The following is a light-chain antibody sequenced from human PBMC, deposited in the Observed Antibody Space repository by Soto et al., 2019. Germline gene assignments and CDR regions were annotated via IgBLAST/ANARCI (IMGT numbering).Light chain of an antibody. Sequence: QSVLTQPASVSGSPGQSITISCTGTSSDVGGYNYVSWYQQHPGEAPKLMIYEVSNQPSGVSNRFSGSKSGNTASLTISGLQAEDEADYYCGSYTSSDTYVFGTGTKVTVL. CDR3: GSYTSSDTYV. J-gene: IGLJ1*01. V-gene: IGLV2-14*01. CDR2: EVS. CDR1: SSDVGGYNY.